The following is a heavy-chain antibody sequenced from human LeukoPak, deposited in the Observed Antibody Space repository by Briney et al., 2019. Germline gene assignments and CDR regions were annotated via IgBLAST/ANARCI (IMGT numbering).Heavy chain of an antibody. D-gene: IGHD3-9*01. CDR3: AREAYYDILTGYRGKYFDY. CDR1: GFTFDDYA. Sequence: PGGSLRLSCAASGFTFDDYAMHWVRQAPGKGLEWVSGISWNSGSIGYAESVKGRFTISRDNAKNSLYLQMNSLRAEDTALYYCAREAYYDILTGYRGKYFDYWGQGTLVTVSS. J-gene: IGHJ4*02. CDR2: ISWNSGSI. V-gene: IGHV3-9*01.